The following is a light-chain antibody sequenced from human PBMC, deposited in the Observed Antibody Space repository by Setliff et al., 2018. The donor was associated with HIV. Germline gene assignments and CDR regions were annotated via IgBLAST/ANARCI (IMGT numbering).Light chain of an antibody. CDR2: EVS. CDR1: SSDVGGYNY. V-gene: IGLV2-14*01. CDR3: SSYTSTSPLV. J-gene: IGLJ1*01. Sequence: QSALTQPASVSGSPGQSITISCTGTSSDVGGYNYVSWYQQHPGKVPKLMIYEVSNRPSGVSNRFSASKSDNTASLTISGLQAEDEADYYCSSYTSTSPLVFGTGTKAPS.